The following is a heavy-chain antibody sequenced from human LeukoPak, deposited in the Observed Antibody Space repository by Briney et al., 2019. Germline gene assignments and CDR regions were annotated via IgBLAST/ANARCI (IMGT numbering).Heavy chain of an antibody. V-gene: IGHV4-59*01. CDR2: IYYSGST. CDR1: GGSISSYY. CDR3: AREGGATGY. Sequence: PSETLSLTCTVSGGSISSYYWSWIRPPPGKGLEWIGYIYYSGSTNYNPSLKSRVTISVDTSKNQFSLKLSSVTAADTAVYYCAREGGATGYWGQGTLVTVSS. J-gene: IGHJ4*02. D-gene: IGHD1-26*01.